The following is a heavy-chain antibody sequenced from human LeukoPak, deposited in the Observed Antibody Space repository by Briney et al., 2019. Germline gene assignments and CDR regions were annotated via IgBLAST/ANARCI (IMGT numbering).Heavy chain of an antibody. V-gene: IGHV3-73*01. CDR3: TSRTDYGDGIDY. Sequence: GGSLRLSCAASGFTFSGSAMHWVRQASGQGLEWVGRIRSKANSYATAYAASVKGRFTISRDDSKNTAYLQMNSLKTEDTAVYYCTSRTDYGDGIDYWGQGTLVTVSS. D-gene: IGHD4-17*01. CDR2: IRSKANSYAT. CDR1: GFTFSGSA. J-gene: IGHJ4*02.